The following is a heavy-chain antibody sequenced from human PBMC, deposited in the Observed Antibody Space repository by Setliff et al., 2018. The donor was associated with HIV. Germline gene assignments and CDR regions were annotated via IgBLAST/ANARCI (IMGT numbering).Heavy chain of an antibody. CDR1: EYNFTKYS. Sequence: ASVKVSCKASEYNFTKYSVHWVRQAPGQSLEWMGWINGGNGNTKYSQKFLARVTFTRDTSASTAYMELSSLRSDDTAVYYCARGRNYDSSGYGDYYYMDVWGKGTTVTVSS. CDR2: INGGNGNT. CDR3: ARGRNYDSSGYGDYYYMDV. J-gene: IGHJ6*03. D-gene: IGHD3-22*01. V-gene: IGHV1-3*01.